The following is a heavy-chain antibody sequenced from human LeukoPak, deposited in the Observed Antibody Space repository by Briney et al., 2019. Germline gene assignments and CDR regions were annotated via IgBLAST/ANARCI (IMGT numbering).Heavy chain of an antibody. Sequence: GGSLRLSCAASGFTFSSYGMHWVRQAPGKGLEWVAVISYDGSNKYYADSVKGRFTISRDNSKNTLYLQMNSLRAEDTAVYYCAKDGPFPRTYCSSTSCPHGMDVWGQGTTVTVSS. CDR3: AKDGPFPRTYCSSTSCPHGMDV. V-gene: IGHV3-30*18. CDR2: ISYDGSNK. D-gene: IGHD2-2*01. J-gene: IGHJ6*02. CDR1: GFTFSSYG.